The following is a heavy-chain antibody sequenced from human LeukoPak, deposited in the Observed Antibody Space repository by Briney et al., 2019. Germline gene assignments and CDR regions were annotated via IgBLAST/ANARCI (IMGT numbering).Heavy chain of an antibody. CDR2: IWYDGSNK. J-gene: IGHJ6*02. CDR3: ARDDRLCSGGSCYLGYYYGMDV. V-gene: IGHV3-33*01. CDR1: GFTFSSYG. D-gene: IGHD2-15*01. Sequence: GGSLRLSCAASGFTFSSYGMHWVRQAPGKGLEWVAVIWYDGSNKYYADSVKGRFTISRDKSKNTLYLQMNSLRAEDTAVYYCARDDRLCSGGSCYLGYYYGMDVWGQGTTVTVSS.